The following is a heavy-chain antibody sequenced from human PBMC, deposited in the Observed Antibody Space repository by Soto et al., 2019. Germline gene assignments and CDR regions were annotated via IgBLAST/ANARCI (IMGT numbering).Heavy chain of an antibody. Sequence: QVQLVQSGAEVKKPGSSVNVACKASGDTFTRYTIRWVRQAPGQGLEWMGRIIPMSPMPIYAQKFRGRVTLTADKSTTAVYMELSRLTSADTAVYYCARGEGGTGNLYAVWGQGPLVTV. J-gene: IGHJ4*02. CDR3: ARGEGGTGNLYAV. V-gene: IGHV1-69*02. D-gene: IGHD2-8*02. CDR1: GDTFTRYT. CDR2: IIPMSPMP.